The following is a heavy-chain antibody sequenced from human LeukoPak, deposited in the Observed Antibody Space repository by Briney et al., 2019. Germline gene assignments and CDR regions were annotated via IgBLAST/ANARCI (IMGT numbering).Heavy chain of an antibody. Sequence: EASVKVSCKASGGTFSSYAISWVRQAPGQGLEWMGGIIPIFGTANYAQKFQGRVTITTDESTSTAYMELSSLRSEDTAVYYCASPPLGDIVVVPAAYYFDYWGQGTLVTVSS. D-gene: IGHD2-2*01. V-gene: IGHV1-69*05. CDR1: GGTFSSYA. CDR3: ASPPLGDIVVVPAAYYFDY. J-gene: IGHJ4*02. CDR2: IIPIFGTA.